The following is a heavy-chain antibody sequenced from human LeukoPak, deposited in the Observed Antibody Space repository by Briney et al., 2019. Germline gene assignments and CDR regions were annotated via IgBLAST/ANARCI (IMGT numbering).Heavy chain of an antibody. CDR2: ITSSGSNT. CDR1: GFTFSSYT. V-gene: IGHV3-23*01. CDR3: ARDLQGSFNY. J-gene: IGHJ4*02. Sequence: GGSLRLSCAASGFTFSSYTMNWVRQAPGKGLQWVSSITSSGSNTYYADSLKGRFTISRDNSKNTLYLQMNSLRAEDTAVFYCARDLQGSFNYWGQGTLVTVSS.